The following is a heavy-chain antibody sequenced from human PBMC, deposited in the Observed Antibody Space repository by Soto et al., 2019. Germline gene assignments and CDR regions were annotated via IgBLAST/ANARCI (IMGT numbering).Heavy chain of an antibody. J-gene: IGHJ1*01. V-gene: IGHV4-39*01. CDR2: VYWTGST. CDR1: GDSITTNGYY. CDR3: GRTKYTYCFLICF. Sequence: SETLSLTCSVSGDSITTNGYYWGWIRQPPGKGLQWIGNVYWTGSTFSHPSLTSRVFISVDTSKNEFSLRLTSVTAADTAVYYCGRTKYTYCFLICFWGPGTLGTVS. D-gene: IGHD5-18*01.